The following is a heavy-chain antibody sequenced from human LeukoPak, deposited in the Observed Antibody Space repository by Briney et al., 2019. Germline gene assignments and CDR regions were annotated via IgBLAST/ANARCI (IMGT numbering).Heavy chain of an antibody. Sequence: GGSLRLSCTASGFTFGDYAMSWVRQAPGKGLEWVGFIRSKAYGGTTEYAASVKGRFTISRDGSKSIAYLQMNSLKTEDTAVYYCTRGTIFGVVPEFDYWGQGTLVTVSS. J-gene: IGHJ4*02. CDR1: GFTFGDYA. CDR2: IRSKAYGGTT. V-gene: IGHV3-49*04. CDR3: TRGTIFGVVPEFDY. D-gene: IGHD3-3*01.